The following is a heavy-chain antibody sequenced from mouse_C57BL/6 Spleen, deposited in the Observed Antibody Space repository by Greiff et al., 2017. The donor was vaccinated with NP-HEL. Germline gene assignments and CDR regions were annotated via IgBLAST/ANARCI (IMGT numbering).Heavy chain of an antibody. CDR3: ARKAITTVVGPYYFDY. CDR1: GFTFSDYG. D-gene: IGHD1-1*01. J-gene: IGHJ2*01. V-gene: IGHV5-17*01. Sequence: EVQGVESGGGLVKPGGSLKLSCAASGFTFSDYGMHWVRQAPEKGLEWVAYISSGSSTIYYADTVKGRFTISSDNAKNTLFLQMTSLRSEDTAMYYCARKAITTVVGPYYFDYWGQGTTLTVSS. CDR2: ISSGSSTI.